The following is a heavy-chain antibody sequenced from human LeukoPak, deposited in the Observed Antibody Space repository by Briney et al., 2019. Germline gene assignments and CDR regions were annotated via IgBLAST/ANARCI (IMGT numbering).Heavy chain of an antibody. CDR1: GGSISSGGYS. D-gene: IGHD2-21*01. J-gene: IGHJ3*02. CDR3: ATIPLDTDAFDI. Sequence: PSETLSLTCAVSGGSISSGGYSWSWIRQPPGKGLGWIGYIYHSGSTYYNPSLKSRVTISVDRSKNQFSLKLSSVTAADTAVYYCATIPLDTDAFDIWGQGTMVTVSS. V-gene: IGHV4-30-2*01. CDR2: IYHSGST.